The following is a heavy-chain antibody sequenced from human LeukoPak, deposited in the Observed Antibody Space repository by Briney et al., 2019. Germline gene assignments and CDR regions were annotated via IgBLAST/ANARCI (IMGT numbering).Heavy chain of an antibody. Sequence: ASVKVSCKASGYTFTGYYMHWVRQAPGQGLEWMGWINPNSGGTNYAQEFQGRVTMTRDTSISTAYMELSRLRSDDTAVYYCARRRYSYGGFDYWGQGTLVTVSS. CDR2: INPNSGGT. CDR3: ARRRYSYGGFDY. V-gene: IGHV1-2*02. CDR1: GYTFTGYY. D-gene: IGHD5-18*01. J-gene: IGHJ4*02.